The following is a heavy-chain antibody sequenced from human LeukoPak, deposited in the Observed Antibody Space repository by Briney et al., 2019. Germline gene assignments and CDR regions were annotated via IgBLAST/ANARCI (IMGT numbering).Heavy chain of an antibody. CDR2: IYTSGST. V-gene: IGHV4-4*07. CDR3: ARAGDSTSPLDY. D-gene: IGHD6-13*01. CDR1: GGSFSSYY. Sequence: PSETLSLTCTVSGGSFSSYYWNWIRQPAGKGLEWIGRIYTSGSTYYNPSLKSRVTMSVDTSKNQFSLKLNSVTAADTAVYYCARAGDSTSPLDYWGQGTLVTVSS. J-gene: IGHJ4*02.